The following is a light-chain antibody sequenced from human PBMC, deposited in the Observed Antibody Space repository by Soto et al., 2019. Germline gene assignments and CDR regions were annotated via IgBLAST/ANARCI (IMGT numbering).Light chain of an antibody. J-gene: IGKJ2*01. CDR1: QSVSRC. CDR3: QQYGSSPRYI. CDR2: DAS. V-gene: IGKV3-20*01. Sequence: EIVLTQSPATLSLSPGERATLSCRASQSVSRCLAWYQQKPGQAPRLLIFDASNRATGIPARFSGSGSGTDFTLTISRLEPEDFAVYYCQQYGSSPRYIFGQGTKLEIK.